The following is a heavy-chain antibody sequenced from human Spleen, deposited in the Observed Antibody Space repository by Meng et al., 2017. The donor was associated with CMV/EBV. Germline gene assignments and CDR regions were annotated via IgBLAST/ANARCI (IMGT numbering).Heavy chain of an antibody. V-gene: IGHV3-21*01. J-gene: IGHJ2*01. CDR2: ISSSSDYI. D-gene: IGHD6-19*01. CDR3: ARDFVSSTGWWGFDV. Sequence: SGFTFSNYTKNWGREAAGKGLEWVSSISSSSDYIYYSDSMKGRSIISRDNAKDSLYLQVNGLTAEDTAVYYCARDFVSSTGWWGFDVWGRGALVTVSS. CDR1: GFTFSNYT.